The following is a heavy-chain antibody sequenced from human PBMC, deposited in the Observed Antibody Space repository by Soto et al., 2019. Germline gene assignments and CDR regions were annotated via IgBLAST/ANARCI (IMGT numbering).Heavy chain of an antibody. J-gene: IGHJ4*02. V-gene: IGHV3-7*03. CDR3: ARPYRTLRSSYFDY. CDR1: GFTFVTYW. CDR2: IKQDGSEQ. Sequence: PLRSLRLSCAASGFTFVTYWMNWVRQAPWKGLEWVANIKQDGSEQYYVDSWKGRFTISRDNAKNSLYLQLNSLRAEDTAVYYCARPYRTLRSSYFDYWGQGTMVTVSS. D-gene: IGHD2-8*01.